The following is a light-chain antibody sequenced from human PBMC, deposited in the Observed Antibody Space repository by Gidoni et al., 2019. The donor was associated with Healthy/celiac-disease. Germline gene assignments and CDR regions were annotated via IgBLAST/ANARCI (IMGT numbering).Light chain of an antibody. CDR2: KES. Sequence: EIQMTQSPSTLSASVGDRVTITCRASQSISSRLACYQHKPGKAPKLLIYKESSLESGVPSRFSCSGSGTEFTLTISSLQPDDFSTYYCQQYNSYYTFGQGTKLEIK. CDR1: QSISSR. CDR3: QQYNSYYT. V-gene: IGKV1-5*03. J-gene: IGKJ2*01.